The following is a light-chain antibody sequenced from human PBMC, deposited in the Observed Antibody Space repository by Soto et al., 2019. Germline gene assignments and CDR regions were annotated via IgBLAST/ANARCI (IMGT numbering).Light chain of an antibody. Sequence: EIVLTHSPATLSLSPGERVALSCWSSQSISIYLAWYQQKPGQAPRLLIYDASNRATGIPARFSGSGSGTDFTLTISSLEPDDFAVYYCQQRADWPITFGQGTRLEIK. CDR1: QSISIY. CDR3: QQRADWPIT. J-gene: IGKJ5*01. CDR2: DAS. V-gene: IGKV3-11*01.